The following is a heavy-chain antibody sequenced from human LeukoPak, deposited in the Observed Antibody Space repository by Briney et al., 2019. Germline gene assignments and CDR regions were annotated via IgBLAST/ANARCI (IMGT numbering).Heavy chain of an antibody. CDR2: ISAYNGNT. Sequence: GASVKVSCKASGYTFISFGISWVRQAPGQGLEWMGWISAYNGNTNYAQKLQGRVTMTTDTSTSTAYMELRSLRSDDTAVYYRARAIFGVVIPSYHFDYWGQGTPVTVSA. CDR1: GYTFISFG. D-gene: IGHD3-3*01. J-gene: IGHJ4*02. V-gene: IGHV1-18*01. CDR3: ARAIFGVVIPSYHFDY.